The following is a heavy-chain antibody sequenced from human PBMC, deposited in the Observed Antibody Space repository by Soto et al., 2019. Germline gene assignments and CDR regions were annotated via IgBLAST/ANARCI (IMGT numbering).Heavy chain of an antibody. CDR3: AGSVGGGFDY. Sequence: EVQLVESGGGLVQPGGSLRLSCAASGFTVSSNYMSWVRQAPGKGLEWGSVVYIGVNTYYADSVEDRFTISRENFQNMLYLQMNSLRAEDTAVYYCAGSVGGGFDYWGQGTLVTVSS. J-gene: IGHJ4*02. D-gene: IGHD3-16*01. CDR2: VYIGVNT. CDR1: GFTVSSNY. V-gene: IGHV3-66*01.